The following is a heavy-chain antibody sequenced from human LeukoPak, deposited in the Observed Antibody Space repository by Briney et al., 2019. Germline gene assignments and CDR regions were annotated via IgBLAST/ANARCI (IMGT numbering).Heavy chain of an antibody. D-gene: IGHD2-15*01. Sequence: ASVKVSCKASGGTFSSYAISWVRQAPGQGLEWRGRIIPIFGIANYAQKFQGRVTITADKSTSTAYMELSSLRSEDTAVYYCARDWGVVVVAATGNWFDPWGQGTLVTVSS. J-gene: IGHJ5*02. V-gene: IGHV1-69*04. CDR2: IIPIFGIA. CDR1: GGTFSSYA. CDR3: ARDWGVVVVAATGNWFDP.